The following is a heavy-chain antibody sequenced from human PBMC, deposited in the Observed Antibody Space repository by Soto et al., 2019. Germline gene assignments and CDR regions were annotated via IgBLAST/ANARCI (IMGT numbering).Heavy chain of an antibody. CDR3: ARDPTVTTSAFDI. Sequence: GGSLRLSCAASGFTFSSYEMNWVRQAPGKGLEWVSYISSSGSTIHYADSVKGRFTISRDNAKNSLYLQMNSLRAEDTAVYYCARDPTVTTSAFDIWGQGTMVTVSS. D-gene: IGHD4-4*01. J-gene: IGHJ3*02. CDR2: ISSSGSTI. CDR1: GFTFSSYE. V-gene: IGHV3-48*03.